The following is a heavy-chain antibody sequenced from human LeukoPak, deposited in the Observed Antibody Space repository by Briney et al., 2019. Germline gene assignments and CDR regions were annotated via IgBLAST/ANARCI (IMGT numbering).Heavy chain of an antibody. CDR1: GGSFSGYY. D-gene: IGHD2-8*01. CDR2: INHSGST. CDR3: ARERKKWMDV. Sequence: SETLSLTCAVYGGSFSGYYWSWIRQPPGKGLEWIGEINHSGSTNYNPSLKSRVTIAVDTSKNQFSLKLSSVTAADTAVYYCARERKKWMDVWGKGTPVTVSS. J-gene: IGHJ6*04. V-gene: IGHV4-34*01.